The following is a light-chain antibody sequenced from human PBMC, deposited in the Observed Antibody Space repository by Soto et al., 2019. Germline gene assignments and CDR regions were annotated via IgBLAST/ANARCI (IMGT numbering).Light chain of an antibody. J-gene: IGKJ2*01. V-gene: IGKV1-5*01. CDR3: HTYNSYSLHT. CDR1: QSVSRR. Sequence: DIQMTQSPSTLPASAGDRITITCLASQSVSRRLAWFQQKPGKAPKLLIYDASSLESGVPSRFSGRGSGTEFTLTISSLQPDDCATYYCHTYNSYSLHTFGQGTKVDIK. CDR2: DAS.